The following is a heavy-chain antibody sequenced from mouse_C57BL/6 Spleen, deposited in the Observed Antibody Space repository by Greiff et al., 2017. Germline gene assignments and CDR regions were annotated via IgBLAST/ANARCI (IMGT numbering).Heavy chain of an antibody. J-gene: IGHJ3*01. Sequence: QVQLQQPGAELVRPGSSVKLSCKASGYTFTSYWMDWVKQRPGQGLEWIGNIYPSDSETHYNQKFKDKATLTVDKSSSTAYMQLSSLTSEDSAVYYCAREDYGAWFAYWGQGTLVTVSA. V-gene: IGHV1-61*01. CDR2: IYPSDSET. CDR3: AREDYGAWFAY. CDR1: GYTFTSYW. D-gene: IGHD1-1*01.